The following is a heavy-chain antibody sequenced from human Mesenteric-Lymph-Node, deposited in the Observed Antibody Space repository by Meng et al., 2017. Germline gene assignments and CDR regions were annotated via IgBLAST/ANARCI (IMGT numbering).Heavy chain of an antibody. D-gene: IGHD3-3*01. CDR1: GGSLSSGSYY. CDR2: IYYSGTT. J-gene: IGHJ4*02. Sequence: SETLSLTCTVSGGSLSSGSYYWTWIRQPPGKGLEWIGYIYYSGTTNYNRSLKSRVTISLDTSKNQFSLKLNSVTAADTAVYYCARGYDIIDYWGQGTLVTVSS. CDR3: ARGYDIIDY. V-gene: IGHV4-61*01.